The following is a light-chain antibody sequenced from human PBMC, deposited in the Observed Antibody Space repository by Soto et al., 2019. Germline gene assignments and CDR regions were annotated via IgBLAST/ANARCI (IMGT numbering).Light chain of an antibody. CDR3: PQDYNFPWT. J-gene: IGKJ1*01. Sequence: AIQMTQYPSSLSASVGERVTISCRATQAIRNDLHWYQQIPGKAPKLLIYAASSLQTGVPSRFSGSGSGTDFTLTVSSLKPEAFATYYCPQDYNFPWTCGQGTKVEIK. V-gene: IGKV1-6*01. CDR1: QAIRND. CDR2: AAS.